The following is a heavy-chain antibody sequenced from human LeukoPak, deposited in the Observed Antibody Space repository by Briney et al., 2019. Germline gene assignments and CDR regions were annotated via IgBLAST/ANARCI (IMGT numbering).Heavy chain of an antibody. D-gene: IGHD3-10*01. CDR3: ARVNTMVRGVISFFDY. CDR1: GGTFSSYA. V-gene: IGHV1-69*06. Sequence: SVKVSCKASGGTFSSYAISWVRQAPGQGLEWMGGIIPIFGTTNYAQKFQDRVTITADKSTSTAYMELSSLRSEDTAVYYCARVNTMVRGVISFFDYWGQGTLVTVSS. CDR2: IIPIFGTT. J-gene: IGHJ4*02.